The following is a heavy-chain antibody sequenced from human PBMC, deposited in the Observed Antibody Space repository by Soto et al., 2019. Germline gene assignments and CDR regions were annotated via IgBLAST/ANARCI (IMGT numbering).Heavy chain of an antibody. J-gene: IGHJ4*02. D-gene: IGHD3-10*02. CDR1: GGSISSGGYS. CDR2: IYHSGST. Sequence: PSETLSLTCAVPGGSISSGGYSWSWIRQPPGKGLEWIGYIYHSGSTYYNPSLKSRVTISVDRSKNQFSLKLSSVTAADTAVYYCARGPPVHWGQGNLVTVSS. V-gene: IGHV4-30-2*01. CDR3: ARGPPVH.